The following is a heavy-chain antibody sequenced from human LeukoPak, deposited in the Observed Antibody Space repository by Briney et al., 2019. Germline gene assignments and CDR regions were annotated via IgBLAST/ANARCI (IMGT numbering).Heavy chain of an antibody. V-gene: IGHV1-18*01. D-gene: IGHD5-24*01. CDR2: ISAYNGNT. Sequence: GASVKVSCKASGYTFTSYGISWVRQAPGQGLEWMGWISAYNGNTNYAQKLQGRVTMTTDTSTGTAYMEPRSLRSDDTAVYYCARQRGWLQPYYFDYWGQGTLVTVSS. CDR1: GYTFTSYG. J-gene: IGHJ4*02. CDR3: ARQRGWLQPYYFDY.